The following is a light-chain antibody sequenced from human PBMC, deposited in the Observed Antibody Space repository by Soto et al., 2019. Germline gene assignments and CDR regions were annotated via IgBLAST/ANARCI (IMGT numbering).Light chain of an antibody. CDR2: DAA. Sequence: DLQLTQSPPSLSSSVGDAVTITCQASQDITNYLDWYPQRSGKSPKLLIFDAAKLERGVPSRFSGSGSGTHFTCTISSLQPEYVATYYWQQYENRPLTVGGGTKVE. CDR1: QDITNY. J-gene: IGKJ4*01. V-gene: IGKV1-33*01. CDR3: QQYENRPLT.